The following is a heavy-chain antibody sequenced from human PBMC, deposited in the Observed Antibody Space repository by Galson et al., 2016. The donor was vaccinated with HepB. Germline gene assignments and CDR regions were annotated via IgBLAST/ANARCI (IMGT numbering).Heavy chain of an antibody. D-gene: IGHD3-22*01. CDR1: GYTLTSYG. V-gene: IGHV1-18*01. CDR2: ISAYNGNT. Sequence: SVKVSCKASGYTLTSYGISWVRQAPGQGLEWMGWISAYNGNTKYAQKLQGRVTMTTDTSTSTAYMELGSLRSDDTAVYYCERALRGYYDSRGYLNRVGYWFDPWGQGTLVTVSS. CDR3: ERALRGYYDSRGYLNRVGYWFDP. J-gene: IGHJ5*02.